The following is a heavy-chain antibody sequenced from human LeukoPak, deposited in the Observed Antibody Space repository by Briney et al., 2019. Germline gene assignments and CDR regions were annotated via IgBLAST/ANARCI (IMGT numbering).Heavy chain of an antibody. J-gene: IGHJ6*02. Sequence: SETLSLTCTVSGGSISSSSYYWGWIRQPPGKGLECIGYIYYSVSTNYNPSLKSRVTISVDTSKNQFSLKLSSVTAADTAVYYCARLLTYDILTGYVYYGMDVWGQGTTVTVSS. CDR2: IYYSVST. D-gene: IGHD3-9*01. CDR3: ARLLTYDILTGYVYYGMDV. V-gene: IGHV4-61*05. CDR1: GGSISSSSYY.